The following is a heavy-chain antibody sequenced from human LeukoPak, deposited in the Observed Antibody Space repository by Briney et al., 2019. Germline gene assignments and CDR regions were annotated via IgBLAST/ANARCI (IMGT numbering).Heavy chain of an antibody. CDR1: GFTFSSYW. Sequence: SGGSLRLSCAASGFTFSSYWMSWVRQAPGKGLEWVANIKQDGSEKYYVDSVKGRFTISRDNAKNSLYLQMNSLRAGDTAVYYCARDFSVSASAYWGQGTLVTVSS. J-gene: IGHJ4*02. CDR2: IKQDGSEK. CDR3: ARDFSVSASAY. D-gene: IGHD2-2*01. V-gene: IGHV3-7*01.